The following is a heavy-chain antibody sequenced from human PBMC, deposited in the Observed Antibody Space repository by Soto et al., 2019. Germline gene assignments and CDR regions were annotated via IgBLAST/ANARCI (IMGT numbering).Heavy chain of an antibody. CDR3: ARYTYGYGWTLDS. J-gene: IGHJ5*01. V-gene: IGHV3-23*01. CDR2: ISGCGGNK. CDR1: GFTFSDYS. D-gene: IGHD5-18*01. Sequence: DVQLLESGGGVVQSGGSLRLSCSASGFTFSDYSMHWVRQAPGKGLEWVSAISGCGGNKYYAGSVNGRFTISRDNSRNTLETEMHSLRAADTALYYCARYTYGYGWTLDSWGHGTRATGSS.